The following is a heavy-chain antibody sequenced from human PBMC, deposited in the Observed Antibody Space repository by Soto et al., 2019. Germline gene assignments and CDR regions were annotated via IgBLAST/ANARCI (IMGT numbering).Heavy chain of an antibody. D-gene: IGHD6-13*01. CDR1: GGTFSSYA. V-gene: IGHV1-69*13. CDR3: ARGGIAAAGAFDY. Sequence: AASVKVSCKASGGTFSSYAISWVRQAPGQGLEWMGGIIPIFGTANYGQKFQGRVTITADESTSTAYMELSSLRSEDTAVYYCARGGIAAAGAFDYWGQGTLVTVSS. J-gene: IGHJ4*02. CDR2: IIPIFGTA.